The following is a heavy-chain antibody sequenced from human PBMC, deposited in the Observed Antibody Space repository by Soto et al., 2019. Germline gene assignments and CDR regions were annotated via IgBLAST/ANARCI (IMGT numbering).Heavy chain of an antibody. CDR3: AASFAARRVYRPVTFGMDV. J-gene: IGHJ6*02. Sequence: SVTGSCKASGGALSSYAITWGRHAPGQGLAWIGWIVVGCGNTNCAQKFQERAAITGGMSTSTAYMELSNLRCEDAAGYYCAASFAARRVYRPVTFGMDVGGQGTTVTVSS. CDR1: GGALSSYA. CDR2: IVVGCGNT. V-gene: IGHV1-58*02. D-gene: IGHD2-15*01.